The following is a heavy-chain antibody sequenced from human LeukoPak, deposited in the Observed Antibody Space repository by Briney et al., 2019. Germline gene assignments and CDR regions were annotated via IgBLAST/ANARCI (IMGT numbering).Heavy chain of an antibody. CDR2: ISYDGNNK. D-gene: IGHD2-15*01. CDR3: ARDRKIVVVIATLDY. Sequence: PGRSLGLSCAASGFTFNMYTMHWVRQAPGKGLEWVALISYDGNNKYYADSVKGRFTISRDNSKNTLYLQMNSLRAEDTAVYYCARDRKIVVVIATLDYWGQGALVTVSS. CDR1: GFTFNMYT. V-gene: IGHV3-30-3*01. J-gene: IGHJ4*02.